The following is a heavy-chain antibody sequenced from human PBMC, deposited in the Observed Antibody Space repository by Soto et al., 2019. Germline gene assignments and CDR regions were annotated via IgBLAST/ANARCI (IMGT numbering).Heavy chain of an antibody. V-gene: IGHV3-23*01. CDR3: AKDQGSSWYEIDY. D-gene: IGHD6-13*01. Sequence: GGSMRHSCAASGFTFSNYAVTLVRQDPGKGLEWVSTISGSGGSTYYADSVKGRFTISRDNSKNTLYLQMNSLRAEDTAVYYSAKDQGSSWYEIDYGGQGTLVTVSS. CDR1: GFTFSNYA. J-gene: IGHJ4*02. CDR2: ISGSGGST.